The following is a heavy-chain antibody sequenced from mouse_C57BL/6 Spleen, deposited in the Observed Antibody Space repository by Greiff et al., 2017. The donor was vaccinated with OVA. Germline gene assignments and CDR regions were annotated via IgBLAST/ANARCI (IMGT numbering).Heavy chain of an antibody. D-gene: IGHD6-1*01. J-gene: IGHJ4*01. CDR1: GYAFSSSW. Sequence: QVQLQQSGPELVKPGASVKISCKASGYAFSSSWMNWVKQRPGKGLEWIGRIYPGDGDTNYNGKFKGKATLTADKSSSTAYMQLSSLTSDDSAVYFCARSSTMDYWGQGTSVTVSS. V-gene: IGHV1-82*01. CDR3: ARSSTMDY. CDR2: IYPGDGDT.